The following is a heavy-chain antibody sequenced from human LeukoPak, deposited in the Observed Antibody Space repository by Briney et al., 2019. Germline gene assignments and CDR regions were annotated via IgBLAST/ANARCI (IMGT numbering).Heavy chain of an antibody. CDR2: IYYSGST. J-gene: IGHJ4*02. CDR3: AGGYNVQSPIDY. CDR1: GVSISSYY. D-gene: IGHD5-24*01. Sequence: SETLSLTCTVSGVSISSYYWSWIRQPPGKGLEWIGYIYYSGSTNYNPSLKSRVTISVDTSKNQFSLKLSSVTAADTAVYYCAGGYNVQSPIDYWGQGTLVTVSS. V-gene: IGHV4-59*01.